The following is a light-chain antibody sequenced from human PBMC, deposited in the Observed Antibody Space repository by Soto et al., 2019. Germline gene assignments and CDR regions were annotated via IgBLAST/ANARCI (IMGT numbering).Light chain of an antibody. J-gene: IGKJ2*01. CDR1: QSVSNNY. CDR2: GVS. V-gene: IGKV3-20*01. Sequence: EIVLTQSPGTLCLSPGERATLSCRASQSVSNNYLAWYQQRPGQAPRLLIYGVSTRAAGIPDRFSGSGSGTDFTLTINRLEPEDFAVYYCQQYGSALYTFGQGTKLEIK. CDR3: QQYGSALYT.